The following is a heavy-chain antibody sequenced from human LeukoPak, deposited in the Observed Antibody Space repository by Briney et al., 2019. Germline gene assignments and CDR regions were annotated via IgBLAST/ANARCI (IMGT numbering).Heavy chain of an antibody. CDR2: ISGSGGST. CDR3: AKGRITMVRGAKDY. J-gene: IGHJ4*02. D-gene: IGHD3-10*01. V-gene: IGHV3-23*01. CDR1: GFTFSSYA. Sequence: GGSLRLSCAASGFTFSSYAMSWVRQAPGKGLERVSAISGSGGSTYYADSVKGRFTISRDNSKNTLYLQMNSLGAEDTAVYYCAKGRITMVRGAKDYWGQGTLVTVSS.